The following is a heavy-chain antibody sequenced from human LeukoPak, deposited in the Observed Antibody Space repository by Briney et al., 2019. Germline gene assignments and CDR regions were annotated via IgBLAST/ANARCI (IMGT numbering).Heavy chain of an antibody. CDR1: GYTFISYY. Sequence: ASVKVSCKASGYTFISYYMHWVRQAPGQGLEWMGIINPSGGSTSYAQKFQGRVTMTRDMSTSTVYMELSSLRSEDTAVYYCARSRTVPATPGYWGQGTLVIVSS. J-gene: IGHJ4*02. CDR2: INPSGGST. D-gene: IGHD2-2*01. V-gene: IGHV1-46*01. CDR3: ARSRTVPATPGY.